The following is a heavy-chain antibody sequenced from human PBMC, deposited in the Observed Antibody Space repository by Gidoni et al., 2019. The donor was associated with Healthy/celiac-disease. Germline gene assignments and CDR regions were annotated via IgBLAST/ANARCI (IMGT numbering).Heavy chain of an antibody. Sequence: EVQLVESGGGLVQPGGSLRLSCAASGFTFSSYWMSWVRQAPGKGLEWVATRKQEGSETYYVDSVKGRFTISRDNAKTSPFLQMTSLRAEDTAVYYCARYGAMAAAGVFDYWGQGTLVTVSS. CDR1: GFTFSSYW. D-gene: IGHD6-13*01. J-gene: IGHJ4*02. V-gene: IGHV3-7*03. CDR2: RKQEGSET. CDR3: ARYGAMAAAGVFDY.